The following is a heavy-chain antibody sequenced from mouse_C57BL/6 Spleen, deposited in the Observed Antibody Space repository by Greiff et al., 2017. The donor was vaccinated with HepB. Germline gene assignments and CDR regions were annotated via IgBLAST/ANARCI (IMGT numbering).Heavy chain of an antibody. D-gene: IGHD1-1*01. CDR2: IYPGDGDT. CDR1: GYAFSSSW. J-gene: IGHJ4*01. CDR3: ARASGSSYDAMDY. Sequence: QVQLKESGPELVKPGASVKISCKASGYAFSSSWMNWVKQRPGKGLEWIGRIYPGDGDTNYNGKFKGKATLTADKSSSTAYMQLSSLTSADSAVYFCARASGSSYDAMDYWGQGTSVTVSS. V-gene: IGHV1-82*01.